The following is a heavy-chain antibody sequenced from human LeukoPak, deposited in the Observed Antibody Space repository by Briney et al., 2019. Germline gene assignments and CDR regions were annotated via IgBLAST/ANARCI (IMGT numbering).Heavy chain of an antibody. V-gene: IGHV4-31*11. J-gene: IGHJ5*02. CDR2: IYYSGST. CDR3: ARENPIVVVPAAAWSWFDP. Sequence: SETLSLTCAVYGGSFSGYYWSWIRQHPGKGLEWIGYIYYSGSTYCNPSLKSRVTISVDTSKNQFSLKLSSVTAADTAVYYCARENPIVVVPAAAWSWFDPWGQGTLVTVSS. CDR1: GGSFSGYY. D-gene: IGHD2-2*01.